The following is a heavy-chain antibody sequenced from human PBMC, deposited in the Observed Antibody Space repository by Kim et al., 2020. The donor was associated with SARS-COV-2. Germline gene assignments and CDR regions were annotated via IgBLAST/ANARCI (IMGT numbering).Heavy chain of an antibody. V-gene: IGHV4-61*01. CDR2: IYYSGST. Sequence: SETLSLTCTVSGGSVSSGSYYWSWIRQPPGKGLEWIGYIYYSGSTNYNPSLKSRVTISVDTSKNQFSLKLSSVTAADTAVYYCARNPKSGYYDSSGYYRGWFDPWGQGTLVTVSS. CDR1: GGSVSSGSYY. D-gene: IGHD3-22*01. CDR3: ARNPKSGYYDSSGYYRGWFDP. J-gene: IGHJ5*02.